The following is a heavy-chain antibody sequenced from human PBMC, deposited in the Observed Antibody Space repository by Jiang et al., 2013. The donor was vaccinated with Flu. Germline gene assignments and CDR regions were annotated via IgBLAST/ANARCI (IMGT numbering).Heavy chain of an antibody. D-gene: IGHD2-21*02. CDR2: IDWDDDK. V-gene: IGHV2-70*11. J-gene: IGHJ6*02. Sequence: KPTQTLTLTCTFSGFSLSTSGMCVSWIRQPPGKALEWLARIDWDDDKYYSTSLKTRLTISKDTSKNQVVLTMTNMDPVDTATYYCARIKIYEERGGDGYYYYGMDVWGQGTTVTVSS. CDR3: ARIKIYEERGGDGYYYYGMDV. CDR1: GFSLSTSGMC.